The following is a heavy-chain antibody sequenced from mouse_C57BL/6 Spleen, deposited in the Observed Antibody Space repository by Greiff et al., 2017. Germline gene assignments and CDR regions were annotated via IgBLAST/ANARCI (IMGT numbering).Heavy chain of an antibody. V-gene: IGHV5-9-1*02. D-gene: IGHD2-4*01. CDR2: ISSGGDYI. CDR1: GFTFSSYA. CDR3: TRGEDDYDSLLYYAMDY. J-gene: IGHJ4*01. Sequence: EVMLVESGEGLVKPGGSLKLSCAASGFTFSSYAMSWVRQTPEKRLEWVAYISSGGDYIYYADTVQGRFTISRDNARNTLYLQMSSLKSEDTAMYYCTRGEDDYDSLLYYAMDYWGQGTSVTVSS.